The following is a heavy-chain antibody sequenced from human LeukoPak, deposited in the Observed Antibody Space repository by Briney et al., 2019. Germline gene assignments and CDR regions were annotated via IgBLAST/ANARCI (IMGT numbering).Heavy chain of an antibody. J-gene: IGHJ4*02. CDR3: TRVGYIDEGIDY. CDR2: IKQDGSKK. CDR1: GFPFSSYW. Sequence: GGSLRLSCVASGFPFSSYWMTWVRQAPGKGLEWVAKIKQDGSKKSYVDPVKGRFTISRDNAKNSLYLQMNSLRAEDTAIYYCTRVGYIDEGIDYWGQGTLVTVSS. D-gene: IGHD5-24*01. V-gene: IGHV3-7*04.